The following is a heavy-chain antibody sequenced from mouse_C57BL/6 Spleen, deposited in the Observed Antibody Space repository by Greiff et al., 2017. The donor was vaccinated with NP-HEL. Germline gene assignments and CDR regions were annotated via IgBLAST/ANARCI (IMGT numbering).Heavy chain of an antibody. Sequence: QVQLQQSGPELVKPGASVKISCKASGYAFSSSWMNWVKQRPGKGLEWIGRIYPGDGDTNYNGKFKGKATLTADKSSSTAYMQLSSLTSEDSAVYFCARRILYGGFDYWGQGTTLTVSS. CDR2: IYPGDGDT. D-gene: IGHD1-1*02. J-gene: IGHJ2*01. CDR1: GYAFSSSW. CDR3: ARRILYGGFDY. V-gene: IGHV1-82*01.